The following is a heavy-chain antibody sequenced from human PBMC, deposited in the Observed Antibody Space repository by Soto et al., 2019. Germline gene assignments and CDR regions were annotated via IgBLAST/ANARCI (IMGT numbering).Heavy chain of an antibody. CDR1: GFTFSSYG. Sequence: GGSLRLSCAASGFTFSSYGMHWVRQAPGKGLEWVAVIWYDGSNKYYADSVKGRFTISRDNSKNTLYLQMNSLRAEDTAVYYCARDGLYYYDSSGYYGSDIGSWHYYYGMDVWGQGTTVTVSS. J-gene: IGHJ6*02. CDR2: IWYDGSNK. V-gene: IGHV3-33*01. D-gene: IGHD3-22*01. CDR3: ARDGLYYYDSSGYYGSDIGSWHYYYGMDV.